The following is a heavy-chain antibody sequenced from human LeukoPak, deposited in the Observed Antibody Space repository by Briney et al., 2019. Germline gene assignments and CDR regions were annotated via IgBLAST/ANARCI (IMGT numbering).Heavy chain of an antibody. V-gene: IGHV4-59*11. CDR2: TYYGGST. CDR3: ATLGRAAGNAFDI. J-gene: IGHJ3*02. CDR1: GDSISFHF. Sequence: SETLSLTCSVSGDSISFHFWSWIRQPPGKGLEWIGHTYYGGSTDYNPSLASRVTVSADTSKNQFSLKLSSVTAADTGVYYCATLGRAAGNAFDIWGQGTVVIVSS. D-gene: IGHD1-26*01.